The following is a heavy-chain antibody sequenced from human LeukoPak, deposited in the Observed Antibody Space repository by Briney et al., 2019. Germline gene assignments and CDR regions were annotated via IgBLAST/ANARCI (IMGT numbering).Heavy chain of an antibody. J-gene: IGHJ4*02. CDR2: IYYSGST. CDR1: GGSISSGLYY. D-gene: IGHD3-22*01. CDR3: ARGRFDSSGYRYFDS. Sequence: PSETLSLTCTVSGGSISSGLYYWTWIRQHPGKGLEYIGHIYYSGSTYYNPSLESRLTMSLGTSKKQFSLKLNSVTAADTAVYYCARGRFDSSGYRYFDSWGQGTLVTVSS. V-gene: IGHV4-31*03.